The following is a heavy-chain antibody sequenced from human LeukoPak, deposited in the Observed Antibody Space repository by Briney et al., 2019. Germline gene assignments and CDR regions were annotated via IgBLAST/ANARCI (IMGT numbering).Heavy chain of an antibody. CDR3: ARFVTTSHYFDY. D-gene: IGHD4-11*01. CDR2: IISIFGTA. J-gene: IGHJ4*02. CDR1: GGTFSSYA. Sequence: ASVKVSCKASGGTFSSYAISWVRQAPGQGLEWMGGIISIFGTANYAQKFQGRVTITADESTSTAYMELSSLRSEDTAVYYCARFVTTSHYFDYWGQGTLVTVSS. V-gene: IGHV1-69*13.